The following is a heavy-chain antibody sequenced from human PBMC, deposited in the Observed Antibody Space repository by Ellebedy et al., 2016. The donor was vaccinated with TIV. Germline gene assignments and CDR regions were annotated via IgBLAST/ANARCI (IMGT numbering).Heavy chain of an antibody. CDR3: GWDCSSSSCRGGY. CDR1: GDSISSSPYH. CDR2: ISYSGDT. Sequence: MPSETLSLTCTVSGDSISSSPYHWGWIRQPPGKGLEWIGSISYSGDTFYSPSLKSRVTISVDTSKNHFSLKLSSVTAAETAVYYCGWDCSSSSCRGGYWGRGSLVTVSS. J-gene: IGHJ4*01. D-gene: IGHD2-2*01. V-gene: IGHV4-39*02.